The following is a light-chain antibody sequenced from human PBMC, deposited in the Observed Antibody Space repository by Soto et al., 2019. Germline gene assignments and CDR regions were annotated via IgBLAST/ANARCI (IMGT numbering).Light chain of an antibody. V-gene: IGKV1-8*01. Sequence: AIRMTQSPSSFSASTGDRVTITCRASQGISSYLAWYQQKPGKAPKLLIYAASTLQSGVPSRFSGCGSGTDFTLTISCLQSEDFPTYYCQQYYSYPWTFGHGTKVEIK. CDR3: QQYYSYPWT. J-gene: IGKJ1*01. CDR2: AAS. CDR1: QGISSY.